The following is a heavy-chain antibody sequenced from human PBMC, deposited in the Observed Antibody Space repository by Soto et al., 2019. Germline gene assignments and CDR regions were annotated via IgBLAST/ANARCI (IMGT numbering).Heavy chain of an antibody. J-gene: IGHJ6*02. CDR3: ARGIVIDSTTWYGMDV. V-gene: IGHV4-34*01. Sequence: SETLSLTCAVYGGPFSGYYWSWIRQPPGKGLEWIGEINHSGSTNYNPSLKSRVPISVDTSKNQFSLKLSSVTAADTAVYYCARGIVIDSTTWYGMDVWGQGTTVTVSS. D-gene: IGHD1-26*01. CDR2: INHSGST. CDR1: GGPFSGYY.